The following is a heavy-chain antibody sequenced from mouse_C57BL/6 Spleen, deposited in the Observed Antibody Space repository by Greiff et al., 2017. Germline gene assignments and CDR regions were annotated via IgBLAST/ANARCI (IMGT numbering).Heavy chain of an antibody. CDR3: ARHEGYGNYEGGAMDY. D-gene: IGHD2-1*01. CDR1: GYTFTEYT. J-gene: IGHJ4*01. V-gene: IGHV1-62-2*01. CDR2: FYPGSGSI. Sequence: QVQLKESGAELVKPGASVKLSCKASGYTFTEYTIHWVKQRSGQGLEWIGWFYPGSGSIKYNEKFKDKATLTADKASSTVYMELSRLTSEDSAVYFCARHEGYGNYEGGAMDYWGQGTSVTVSS.